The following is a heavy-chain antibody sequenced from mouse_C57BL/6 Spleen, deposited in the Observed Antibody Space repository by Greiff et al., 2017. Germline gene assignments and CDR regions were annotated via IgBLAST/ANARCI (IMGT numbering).Heavy chain of an antibody. CDR3: ARGGSSYEYFDV. V-gene: IGHV5-4*01. J-gene: IGHJ1*03. CDR1: GFTFSSYA. Sequence: EVQRVESGGGLVKPGGSLKLSCAASGFTFSSYAMSWVRQTPEKRLEWVATISDGGSYTYYPDNVKGRFTISRDNAKNNLYLQMSHLKSEDTAMYYCARGGSSYEYFDVWGTGTTVTVSS. D-gene: IGHD1-1*01. CDR2: ISDGGSYT.